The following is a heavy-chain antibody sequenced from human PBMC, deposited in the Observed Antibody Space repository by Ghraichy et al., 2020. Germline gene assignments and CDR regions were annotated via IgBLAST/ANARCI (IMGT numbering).Heavy chain of an antibody. V-gene: IGHV4-38-2*02. CDR2: IYHSGST. J-gene: IGHJ4*02. Sequence: SETLSLTCTVSGYSITSGYYWGWIRQPPGKGLEWIGNIYHSGSTYYNPSLKSRVTISVDTSKNQFSLKLSSVTAADTAVYYCARVDGIAAAGLWGQGTLVTVSS. CDR1: GYSITSGYY. CDR3: ARVDGIAAAGL. D-gene: IGHD6-13*01.